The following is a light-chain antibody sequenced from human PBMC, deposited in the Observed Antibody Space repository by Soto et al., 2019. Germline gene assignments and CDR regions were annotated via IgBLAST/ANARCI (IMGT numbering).Light chain of an antibody. J-gene: IGKJ1*01. CDR2: TAS. Sequence: DIQLTQSPSFLSASVGDEVTITCRASQGIRSHLAWYQQKPGKAPKLLLYTASTLQSGVPSRFSGGGSGTEFTLTISSLQPEDFATYYCQQLNGFPPWTFGQGTKVEIK. CDR1: QGIRSH. CDR3: QQLNGFPPWT. V-gene: IGKV1-9*01.